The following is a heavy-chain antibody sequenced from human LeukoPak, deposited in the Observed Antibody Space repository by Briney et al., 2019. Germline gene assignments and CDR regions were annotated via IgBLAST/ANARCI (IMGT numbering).Heavy chain of an antibody. CDR3: AKEGLAVAGTGYFDY. J-gene: IGHJ4*02. CDR2: ISYDGSNK. CDR1: GFTFSSYG. Sequence: GGSLRLSCAASGFTFSSYGMNWVRQAPGKGLEWVAVISYDGSNKYYADSVKGRFTISRDNSKNTLYLQMNSLRAEDTAVYYCAKEGLAVAGTGYFDYWGQGTLVTVSS. D-gene: IGHD6-19*01. V-gene: IGHV3-30*18.